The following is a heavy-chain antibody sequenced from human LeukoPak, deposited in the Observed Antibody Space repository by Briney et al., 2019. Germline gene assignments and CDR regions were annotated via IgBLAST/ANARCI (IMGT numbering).Heavy chain of an antibody. J-gene: IGHJ4*02. V-gene: IGHV3-74*01. CDR3: ARRLLKAAAAYYFDY. D-gene: IGHD6-13*01. Sequence: GGPLRLSCAASGFTFSDFWMHWVRQAPGKGLVWASRINSGGTVTNYADSVKGRLTISRDNAKNTLYLQMNSLRAEDTAVYYCARRLLKAAAAYYFDYWGQGTLVTVSS. CDR1: GFTFSDFW. CDR2: INSGGTVT.